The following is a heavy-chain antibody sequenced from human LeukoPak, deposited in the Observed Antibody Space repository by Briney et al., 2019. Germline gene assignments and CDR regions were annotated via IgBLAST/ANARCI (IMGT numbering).Heavy chain of an antibody. J-gene: IGHJ4*02. V-gene: IGHV3-23*01. D-gene: IGHD3-10*01. CDR3: AKTSAGIRGGYFDY. CDR1: GFTFSSYA. Sequence: PGGSLRLSCAASGFTFSSYAMSWVRQAPGKGLEWVSLINDSGGNTYYADSVKGRLPISRDNSKNTLFLQMSSLRAEDTAVYYCAKTSAGIRGGYFDYWGQGTLVTVSS. CDR2: INDSGGNT.